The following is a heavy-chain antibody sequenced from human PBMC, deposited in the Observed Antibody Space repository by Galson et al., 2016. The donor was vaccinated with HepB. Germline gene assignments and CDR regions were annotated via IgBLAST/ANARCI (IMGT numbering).Heavy chain of an antibody. CDR1: GGSISSGSYY. CDR3: AGWPRYNWNDGN. Sequence: TLSLTCTVSGGSISSGSYYWSWIRQPAGKGLEWIGRIYSSGSTNYNPSLKSRVTISVDTSKNQFSLKLSPVTAADTAVYYCAGWPRYNWNDGNWGQGTRVTVSS. CDR2: IYSSGST. D-gene: IGHD1-1*01. V-gene: IGHV4-61*02. J-gene: IGHJ4*02.